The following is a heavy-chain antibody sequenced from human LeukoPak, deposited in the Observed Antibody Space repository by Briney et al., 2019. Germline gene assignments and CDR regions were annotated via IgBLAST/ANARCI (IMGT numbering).Heavy chain of an antibody. Sequence: SETLSLTCAVSSGSIISVNHYWGWIRQPPGKGLEWIGYIHYSGSTKYNSSLKSRVTMSLDTSKNQFSLNLTSVTAADTAVYYCARIGDWFDPWGQGTLVTVSS. CDR1: SGSIISVNHY. CDR2: IHYSGST. J-gene: IGHJ5*02. CDR3: ARIGDWFDP. D-gene: IGHD2-15*01. V-gene: IGHV4-61*05.